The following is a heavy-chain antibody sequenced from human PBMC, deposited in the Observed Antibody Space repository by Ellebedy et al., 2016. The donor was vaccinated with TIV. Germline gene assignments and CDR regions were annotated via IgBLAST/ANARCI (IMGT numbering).Heavy chain of an antibody. V-gene: IGHV1-3*01. D-gene: IGHD3-10*01. CDR2: INAGNGNT. CDR3: ARDLTMVPLNWFDP. J-gene: IGHJ5*02. Sequence: ASVKVSCXASGYTFTSYAMHWVRQAPGQRLEWMGWINAGNGNTKYSQKFQGRVTMTTDTSTSTAYMELRSLRSDDTAVYYCARDLTMVPLNWFDPWGQGTLVTVSS. CDR1: GYTFTSYA.